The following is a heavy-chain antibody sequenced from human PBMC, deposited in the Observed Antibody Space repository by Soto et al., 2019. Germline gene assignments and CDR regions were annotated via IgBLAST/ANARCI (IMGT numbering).Heavy chain of an antibody. V-gene: IGHV1-18*01. CDR2: ISTHNGNT. J-gene: IGHJ4*02. CDR1: GYTFTSYG. D-gene: IGHD3-22*01. Sequence: QVQLVQSGAEVKKPGASVKVSCKASGYTFTSYGISWVRQATGQGLEWMGWISTHNGNTNYAQKLQGRVTMTTDTSTSTAYMELRSLRSEDTAVYYCARGPPSYYDSSGYYKYFDYWGQGTLVTVSS. CDR3: ARGPPSYYDSSGYYKYFDY.